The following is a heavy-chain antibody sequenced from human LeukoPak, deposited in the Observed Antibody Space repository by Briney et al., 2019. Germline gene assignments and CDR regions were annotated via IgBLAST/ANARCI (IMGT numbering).Heavy chain of an antibody. CDR2: IIPIFGSA. V-gene: IGHV1-69*13. J-gene: IGHJ5*02. CDR3: ATGGIIAAAHNWFDP. Sequence: ASVKVSCKASGYTFTSYGISWVRQAPGQGLEWMGGIIPIFGSANYAQKFQGRVTITADESTSTAYMELSSLRSEDTAVYYCATGGIIAAAHNWFDPWGQGTLVTVSS. CDR1: GYTFTSYG. D-gene: IGHD6-13*01.